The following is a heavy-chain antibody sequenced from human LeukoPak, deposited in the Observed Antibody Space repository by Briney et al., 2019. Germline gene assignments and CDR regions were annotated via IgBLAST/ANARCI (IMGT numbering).Heavy chain of an antibody. V-gene: IGHV4-30-4*02. CDR3: TRDRWLDF. Sequence: SETLSLTCTVSGGSISSGDYYWSWIRQPPGKGLEWIGYIYYSGSTYYNPSLNSRVTISIDTSKNQFSLRLSSVTAADTAVYYCTRDRWLDFWGQGTLVTVSS. CDR1: GGSISSGDYY. CDR2: IYYSGST. J-gene: IGHJ4*02. D-gene: IGHD2-15*01.